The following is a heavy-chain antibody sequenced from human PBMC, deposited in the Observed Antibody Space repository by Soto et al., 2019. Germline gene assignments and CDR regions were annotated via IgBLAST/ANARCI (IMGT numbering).Heavy chain of an antibody. V-gene: IGHV4-31*03. CDR3: TRGDSGKRHGMYYFDY. J-gene: IGHJ4*02. CDR2: IYYSGST. D-gene: IGHD5-12*01. CDR1: GGSISSGGYY. Sequence: SETLSLTCTVSGGSISSGGYYWSWIRQHPGKGLEWIGYIYYSGSTYYNPSLKSRVTISVDTSKNQFSLKLNSVTAADTAVYYCTRGDSGKRHGMYYFDYWRQGTLVTVTS.